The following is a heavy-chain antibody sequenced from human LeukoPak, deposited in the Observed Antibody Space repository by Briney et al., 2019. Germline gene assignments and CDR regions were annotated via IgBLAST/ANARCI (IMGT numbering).Heavy chain of an antibody. CDR2: IYSGGST. J-gene: IGHJ4*02. V-gene: IGHV3-53*01. D-gene: IGHD5-24*01. CDR3: ARPTSGNKGGYNWRFDY. CDR1: GFTVSSNY. Sequence: GGSLRLSCAASGFTVSSNYMSWVRQAPGKGLEWVSVIYSGGSTYYADSVKGRFTISRDNAKNSLYLQMNSLRAEDTAVYYCARPTSGNKGGYNWRFDYWGQGTLVTVSS.